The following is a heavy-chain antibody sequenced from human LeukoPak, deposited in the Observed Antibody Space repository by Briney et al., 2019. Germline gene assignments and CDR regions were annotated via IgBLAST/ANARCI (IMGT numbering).Heavy chain of an antibody. V-gene: IGHV5-51*01. CDR1: GYTFTSYW. D-gene: IGHD6-25*01. CDR2: IHPGEYER. CDR3: ARRTDSGWKWFDP. J-gene: IGHJ5*02. Sequence: GESLKISFKASGYTFTSYWIGWVRPMPGKGLEWMGVIHPGEYERRYSPSFEGQVTISADRSISTAYMQWSSLKASDTAMYYCARRTDSGWKWFDPWGQGTLVTVS.